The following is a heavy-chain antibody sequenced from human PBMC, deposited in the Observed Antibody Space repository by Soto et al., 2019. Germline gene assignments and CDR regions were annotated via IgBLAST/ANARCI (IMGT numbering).Heavy chain of an antibody. CDR2: IIHSGTT. J-gene: IGHJ4*02. D-gene: IGHD6-19*01. CDR1: GGSFSGYY. Sequence: QVQLQQWGAGLLKPSDTLSLTCGVYGGSFSGYYWTWIRQPPGKGLEWIGEIIHSGTTNYNPSLKSPVXXSXDXXKNQFSLSLSSVTAADTAVYYCARGRGSGWTTIEYWGQGALVTVSS. V-gene: IGHV4-34*01. CDR3: ARGRGSGWTTIEY.